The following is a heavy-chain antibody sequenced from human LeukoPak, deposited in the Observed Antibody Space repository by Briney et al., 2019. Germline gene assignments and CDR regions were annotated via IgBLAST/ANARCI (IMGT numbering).Heavy chain of an antibody. CDR3: ATERADITVATSDYFDS. J-gene: IGHJ4*02. Sequence: ASVKVSCKASGGPFSSYAISWVRQAPGQGLEWMGRIIPILDMANYAQKFRGRVTLTADKSTSTAYMELSSLRSEDTAVYYCATERADITVATSDYFDSWGQGTLVTVSS. D-gene: IGHD6-19*01. CDR2: IIPILDMA. CDR1: GGPFSSYA. V-gene: IGHV1-69*04.